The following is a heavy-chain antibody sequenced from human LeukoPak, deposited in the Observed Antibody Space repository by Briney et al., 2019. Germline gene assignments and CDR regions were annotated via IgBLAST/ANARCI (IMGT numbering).Heavy chain of an antibody. D-gene: IGHD4-17*01. CDR1: GGSISSGNFY. CDR3: ARETTVTTNEPCFGY. Sequence: PSETLSLTCTVSGGSISSGNFYWSWIRQPAGKGLEWIGRIYTSGSTNYNPSLKSRVTISVDTSKNQFSLKLSSVTAADTAVYYCARETTVTTNEPCFGYWGQGTLVTVSS. J-gene: IGHJ4*02. V-gene: IGHV4-61*02. CDR2: IYTSGST.